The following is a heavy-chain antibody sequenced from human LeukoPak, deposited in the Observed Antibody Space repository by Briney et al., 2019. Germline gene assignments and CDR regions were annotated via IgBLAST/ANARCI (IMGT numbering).Heavy chain of an antibody. CDR3: ARWGTSPNDY. V-gene: IGHV3-30*02. D-gene: IGHD3-16*01. CDR2: IRYDGNNK. J-gene: IGHJ4*02. Sequence: GGSLRLSCAASGFTFSTYGMHWVRQAPGKGLEWVAFIRYDGNNKYYADSVKGRFTISRDNAKNSLYLQMNSLRAEDTAVYYCARWGTSPNDYWGQGTLVTVSS. CDR1: GFTFSTYG.